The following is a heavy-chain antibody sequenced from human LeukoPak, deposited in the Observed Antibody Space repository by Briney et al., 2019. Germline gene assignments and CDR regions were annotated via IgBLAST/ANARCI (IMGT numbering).Heavy chain of an antibody. D-gene: IGHD1-26*01. CDR2: INLDGTER. J-gene: IGHJ4*02. Sequence: PGGSLRLSCTASGFTFSYFWMSWVRQAPGKGLEWVANINLDGTERHYVDSVKGRFTISRDNARKSLYLQMNSLRDEDTAVYYCARDNVGATPFDYWGQGTLVTVYS. V-gene: IGHV3-7*05. CDR3: ARDNVGATPFDY. CDR1: GFTFSYFW.